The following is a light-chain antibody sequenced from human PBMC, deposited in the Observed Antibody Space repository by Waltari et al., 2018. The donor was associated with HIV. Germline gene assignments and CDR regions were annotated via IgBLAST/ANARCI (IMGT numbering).Light chain of an antibody. CDR1: TSNIGSNY. CDR3: GTWDSSLGAGV. V-gene: IGLV1-51*02. CDR2: EDL. Sequence: SVLTQPPSVSAAPGQTITISCSGSTSNIGSNYVAWYQQFPGRAPKFLLYEDLRRPSGIPDRCSGSKAGTSATLDITGLQTGDEADYYCGTWDSSLGAGVFGGGTKVTV. J-gene: IGLJ3*02.